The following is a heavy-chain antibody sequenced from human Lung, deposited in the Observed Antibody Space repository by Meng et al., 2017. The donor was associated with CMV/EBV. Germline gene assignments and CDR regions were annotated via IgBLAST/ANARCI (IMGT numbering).Heavy chain of an antibody. CDR3: ASRTGTPKRGCNWFHP. J-gene: IGHJ5*02. V-gene: IGHV1-69*10. CDR1: GGTFSSYA. D-gene: IGHD1-7*01. Sequence: SVKVSXKASGGTFSSYAISWVRQAPGQALEWIGGIIPILGIANYAQKFQGRVTIPADKSTGTAYMELSSLRSEDTAVYYCASRTGTPKRGCNWFHPWGQGXLVTVSS. CDR2: IIPILGIA.